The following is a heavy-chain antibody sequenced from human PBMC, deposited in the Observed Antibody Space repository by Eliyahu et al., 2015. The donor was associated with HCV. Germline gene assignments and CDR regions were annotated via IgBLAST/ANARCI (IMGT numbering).Heavy chain of an antibody. V-gene: IGHV4-34*01. CDR3: ARGRCSSTSCYSFSYYYYYGMDV. Sequence: QVQLQQWGAGLLKPSETLSLTCAVYGGSFXGYYWXWXRQPPGKGLEXIAEXNHSGSTNYNPSLKSRVTISVDMSKNQFSLKLSSVTAADTAVYYCARGRCSSTSCYSFSYYYYYGMDVWGQGTTVTVSS. CDR2: XNHSGST. CDR1: GGSFXGYY. D-gene: IGHD2-2*01. J-gene: IGHJ6*02.